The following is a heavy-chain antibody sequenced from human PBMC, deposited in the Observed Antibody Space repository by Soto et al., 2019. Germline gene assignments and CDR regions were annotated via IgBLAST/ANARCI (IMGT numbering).Heavy chain of an antibody. D-gene: IGHD3-9*01. CDR3: ARGILTGYYSLEEGFDY. Sequence: GGSLRLSCAASGFTFSSYSMNWVRQAPGKGLEWVSSISSSSSYIYYEETVKGRFNIYRDKAKNSLYLQMNSLRAEDTVVYYCARGILTGYYSLEEGFDYWGQGTLVTVSS. J-gene: IGHJ4*02. CDR2: ISSSSSYI. V-gene: IGHV3-21*01. CDR1: GFTFSSYS.